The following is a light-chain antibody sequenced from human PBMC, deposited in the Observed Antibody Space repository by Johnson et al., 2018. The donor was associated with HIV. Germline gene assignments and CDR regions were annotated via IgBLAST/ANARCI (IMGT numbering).Light chain of an antibody. CDR3: GTWDSRLSAAYV. J-gene: IGLJ1*01. V-gene: IGLV1-51*01. CDR1: SSNIGNNY. Sequence: QSVLTQPPSVSAAPGQKVTVSCSGSSSNIGNNYVSWYQQLPRTAPKLLIYDNNKRPSGIPDRFSGSKSGTSATLGITGLQTGDEADYYCGTWDSRLSAAYVFGTGTKVTVL. CDR2: DNN.